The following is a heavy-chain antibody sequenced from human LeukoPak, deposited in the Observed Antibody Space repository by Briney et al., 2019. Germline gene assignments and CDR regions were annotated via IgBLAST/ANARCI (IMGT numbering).Heavy chain of an antibody. CDR1: GYTFTSYG. CDR3: ARDYCSSTSCYGARLDV. J-gene: IGHJ6*04. CDR2: ISAYNGNT. D-gene: IGHD2-2*01. Sequence: ASVTVSFKASGYTFTSYGISWVRQAPGQGLEWMGWISAYNGNTNYAQKLQGRVTMTTDTSTSTAYMELRSLRSDDTAVYYCARDYCSSTSCYGARLDVWGKGTTVTVSS. V-gene: IGHV1-18*01.